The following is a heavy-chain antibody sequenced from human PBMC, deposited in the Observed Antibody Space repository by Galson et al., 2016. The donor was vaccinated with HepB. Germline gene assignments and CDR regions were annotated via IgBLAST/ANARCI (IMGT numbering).Heavy chain of an antibody. CDR2: ISTSGNSM. Sequence: SLRLSCAGSGFIVSSHYMNWVRQVPGKGLEWISFISTSGNSMLYADSVRGRFTIARDNAAKSLYLQMSNLRAEDTAVYYCARDLPDDSVEYFDVFDLWGQGTMVTVSS. D-gene: IGHD4-17*01. CDR3: ARDLPDDSVEYFDVFDL. J-gene: IGHJ3*01. CDR1: GFIVSSHY. V-gene: IGHV3-11*01.